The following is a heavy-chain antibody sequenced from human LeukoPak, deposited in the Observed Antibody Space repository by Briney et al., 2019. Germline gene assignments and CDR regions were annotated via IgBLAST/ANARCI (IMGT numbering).Heavy chain of an antibody. CDR2: IYYSGST. CDR3: AKGGIAAPNWFDP. CDR1: GGSISSYY. Sequence: SETLSLTCTVSGGSISSYYWSWIRQPPGKGLEWIGYIYYSGSTNYNPSLKSRVTISVDTSKNQFSLKLSSVTAADTAVYYCAKGGIAAPNWFDPWGQGTLVTVSS. V-gene: IGHV4-59*01. J-gene: IGHJ5*02. D-gene: IGHD6-13*01.